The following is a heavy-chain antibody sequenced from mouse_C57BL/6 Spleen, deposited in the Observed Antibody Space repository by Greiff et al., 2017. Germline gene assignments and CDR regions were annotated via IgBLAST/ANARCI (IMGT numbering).Heavy chain of an antibody. J-gene: IGHJ2*01. Sequence: VQLQQPVAELVRPGASVKLSCTASGFNIKNSYMHWVKQRPEQGLEWIGRIDPANGNTNYAPKFQGKATITADTSSNTAYLQLSSLTSEDTAIYYCAIPYYYGKKNFDYWGQGTTLTVSS. CDR1: GFNIKNSY. CDR2: IDPANGNT. V-gene: IGHV14-3*01. CDR3: AIPYYYGKKNFDY. D-gene: IGHD1-1*01.